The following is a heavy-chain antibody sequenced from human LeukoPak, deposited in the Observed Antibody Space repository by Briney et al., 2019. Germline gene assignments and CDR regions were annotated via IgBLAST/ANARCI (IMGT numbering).Heavy chain of an antibody. CDR2: ISSSSSTI. CDR1: GFTFSSYS. D-gene: IGHD3-22*01. V-gene: IGHV3-48*04. J-gene: IGHJ4*02. Sequence: GSLRLSCAASGFTFSSYSMNWVRQAPGKGLEWVSYISSSSSTIYYADSVKGRFTISRDNAKNSLYLQMNSLRAEDTAVYYCARVPQMYYYDSSGYYLDYWGQGTLVTVSS. CDR3: ARVPQMYYYDSSGYYLDY.